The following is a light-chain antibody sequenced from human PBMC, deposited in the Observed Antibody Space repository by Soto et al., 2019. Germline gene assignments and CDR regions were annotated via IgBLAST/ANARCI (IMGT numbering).Light chain of an antibody. CDR2: SNS. CDR1: SSNIGSNS. V-gene: IGLV1-47*01. CDR3: AAWDDSLSGVV. J-gene: IGLJ2*01. Sequence: QSVLTQPPSASGTPGQRVTISCPGSSSNIGSNSVHWYQQLPGTAPKLLIYSNSQRPSGVPERISGSKSGTSASLAISGLRSEDEADYYCAAWDDSLSGVVFGGGTKLTVL.